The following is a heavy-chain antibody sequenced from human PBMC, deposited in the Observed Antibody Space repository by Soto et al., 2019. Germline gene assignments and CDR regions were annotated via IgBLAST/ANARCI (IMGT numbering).Heavy chain of an antibody. Sequence: PVGSVKIACNGSGYSFAGYWITWVRQKPGKGLEWMGRIDPSDSQTYYSPSFRGHVTISVTKSITTVFLQWSSLRASDTAMYYCARQIYDSDTGPNFQYYFDSWGQGTPVTVSS. CDR3: ARQIYDSDTGPNFQYYFDS. J-gene: IGHJ4*02. V-gene: IGHV5-10-1*01. CDR1: GYSFAGYW. CDR2: IDPSDSQT. D-gene: IGHD3-22*01.